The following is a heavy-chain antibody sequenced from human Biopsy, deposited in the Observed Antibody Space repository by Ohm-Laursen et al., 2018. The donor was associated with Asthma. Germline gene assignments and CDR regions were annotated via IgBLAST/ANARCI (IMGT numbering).Heavy chain of an antibody. CDR2: IKHDGSEN. CDR3: ARTFHFWSPYHAEHYQL. D-gene: IGHD3-3*02. J-gene: IGHJ1*01. Sequence: SLRLSCAASGSTFGDYWMSGVRQVPGRGLEWVANIKHDGSENNHVDSLKGRFTISRDNAKNSLYLQMNSLRAEDTAVYYCARTFHFWSPYHAEHYQLWGQGTLVTVSS. CDR1: GSTFGDYW. V-gene: IGHV3-7*01.